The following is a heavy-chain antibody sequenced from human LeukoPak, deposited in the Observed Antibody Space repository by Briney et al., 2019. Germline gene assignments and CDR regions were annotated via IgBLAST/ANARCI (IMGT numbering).Heavy chain of an antibody. J-gene: IGHJ4*02. CDR3: ARHDVDTAMVVFDY. Sequence: SETPSLTCTVSGGSISSYYWSWIRQPPGKGLEWIGYIYYSGSTNYNPSLKSRVTISVDTSKNQFSLKLSSVTAADTAVYYCARHDVDTAMVVFDYWGQGTLVTVSS. CDR2: IYYSGST. CDR1: GGSISSYY. V-gene: IGHV4-59*08. D-gene: IGHD5-18*01.